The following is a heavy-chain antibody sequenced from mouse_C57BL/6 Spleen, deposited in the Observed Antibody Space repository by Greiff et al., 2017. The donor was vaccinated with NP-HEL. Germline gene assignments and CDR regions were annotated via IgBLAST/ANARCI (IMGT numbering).Heavy chain of an antibody. V-gene: IGHV5-4*01. D-gene: IGHD2-3*01. J-gene: IGHJ3*01. CDR2: ICDGGSYS. CDR3: ARDGYYRGGFAY. CDR1: GFTFSSYA. Sequence: VQLKESGGGLVKPGGSLKLSCAASGFTFSSYAMSWVRQTPEKRLEWVATICDGGSYSYYPDNVKGRFTISRDNAKNNLYLQMSHLKSEDTAMYYCARDGYYRGGFAYWGQGTLVTVSA.